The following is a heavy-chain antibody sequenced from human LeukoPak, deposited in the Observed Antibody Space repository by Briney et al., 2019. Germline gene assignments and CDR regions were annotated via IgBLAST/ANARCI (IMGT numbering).Heavy chain of an antibody. J-gene: IGHJ6*02. Sequence: GGSLRLSCAASGFDFSKYEMNWVRQAPGKGQEWISYISVRSGTISYGDSAEGRFTISRDDAKNSMYLQMNSLRVEDTAIYYCAKDFPPYYDTSHGMDVWGQGTTVTVS. CDR2: ISVRSGTI. CDR1: GFDFSKYE. V-gene: IGHV3-48*03. CDR3: AKDFPPYYDTSHGMDV. D-gene: IGHD3-22*01.